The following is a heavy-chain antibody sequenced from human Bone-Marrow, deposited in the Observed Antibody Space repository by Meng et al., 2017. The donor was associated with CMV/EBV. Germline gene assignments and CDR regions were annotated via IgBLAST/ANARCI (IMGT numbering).Heavy chain of an antibody. Sequence: SETLSLTCTVSGGSISSYYWSWIRQPPGKGLEWIGYIYYSGSTNYNPSLKSRVTISVDTSKNQFSLKLSSVTAADTAVYYCASRRGYSGYDRRGGWFDPWGQGTLVTVSS. CDR3: ASRRGYSGYDRRGGWFDP. CDR1: GGSISSYY. V-gene: IGHV4-59*01. D-gene: IGHD5-12*01. CDR2: IYYSGST. J-gene: IGHJ5*02.